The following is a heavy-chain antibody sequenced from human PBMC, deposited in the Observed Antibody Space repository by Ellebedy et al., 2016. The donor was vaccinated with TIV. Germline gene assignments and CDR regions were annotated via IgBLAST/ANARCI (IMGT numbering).Heavy chain of an antibody. V-gene: IGHV1-2*02. Sequence: AASVKVSCKASGYTFTDYFIHWVRQAPGQGLEWMGLINPKRGDTNYALKSQGRVTMTRDMATTTAFMSLSRLRSDDTAVYYCARQTSECTTTYCYIGGDPYFFDSWGQGALVTVSS. CDR3: ARQTSECTTTYCYIGGDPYFFDS. J-gene: IGHJ4*02. CDR1: GYTFTDYF. CDR2: INPKRGDT. D-gene: IGHD2-2*02.